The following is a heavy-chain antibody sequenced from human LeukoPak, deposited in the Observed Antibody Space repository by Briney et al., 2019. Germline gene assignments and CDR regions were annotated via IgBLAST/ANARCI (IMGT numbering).Heavy chain of an antibody. V-gene: IGHV4-30-4*01. CDR1: GGSISSGDYY. J-gene: IGHJ4*02. CDR2: ISLSGGT. Sequence: SETLSLTCTVSGGSISSGDYYWSWIRQPPGQGLEWIGYISLSGGTYYNPSLKSRASISLDTSRSQFSLRLSSVTATDTAVYYCARQPGYFDYWGQGTLVTVSS. CDR3: ARQPGYFDY.